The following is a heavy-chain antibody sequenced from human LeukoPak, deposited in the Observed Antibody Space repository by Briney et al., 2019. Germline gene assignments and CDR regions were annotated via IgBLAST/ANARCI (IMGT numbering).Heavy chain of an antibody. J-gene: IGHJ4*02. D-gene: IGHD4-23*01. Sequence: SETLSLTCTVSGGSISSYYWSWIRQPAGRGLEWIGRIQTSGSTNYNPSLKSRVTISVDTSKNQFSLNLSSVTAADTAVYYCARRRYYGGGYYFDYWGQGTLVTVSS. V-gene: IGHV4-4*07. CDR3: ARRRYYGGGYYFDY. CDR2: IQTSGST. CDR1: GGSISSYY.